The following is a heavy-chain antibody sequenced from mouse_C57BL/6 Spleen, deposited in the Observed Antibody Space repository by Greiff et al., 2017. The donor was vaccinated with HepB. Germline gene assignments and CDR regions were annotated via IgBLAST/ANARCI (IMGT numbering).Heavy chain of an antibody. Sequence: QVQLKQSGAELVKPGASVKMSCKASGYTFTSYWITWVKQRPGQGLEWIGDIYPGSGSTNYNEKFKSKATLTVDTSSSTAYMQLSSLTSEDSAVYYCARGWEYFDYWGQGTTLTVSS. D-gene: IGHD1-1*02. J-gene: IGHJ2*01. CDR2: IYPGSGST. CDR3: ARGWEYFDY. CDR1: GYTFTSYW. V-gene: IGHV1-55*01.